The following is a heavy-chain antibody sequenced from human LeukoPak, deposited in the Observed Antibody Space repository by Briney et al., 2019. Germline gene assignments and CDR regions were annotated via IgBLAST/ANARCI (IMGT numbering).Heavy chain of an antibody. J-gene: IGHJ4*02. CDR1: GYTLTELS. CDR2: FDPEDGET. Sequence: ASVKVSCKVSGYTLTELSMHWVRRAPGKGLEWMGGFDPEDGETIYAQKFQGRVTMTEDTSTDTAYMELSSLRSEDTAVYYCATASLLLWFGEFTYWGQGTLVTVSS. V-gene: IGHV1-24*01. D-gene: IGHD3-10*01. CDR3: ATASLLLWFGEFTY.